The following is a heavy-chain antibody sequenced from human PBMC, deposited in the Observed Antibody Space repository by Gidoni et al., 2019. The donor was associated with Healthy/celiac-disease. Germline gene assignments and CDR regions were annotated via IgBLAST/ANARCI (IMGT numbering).Heavy chain of an antibody. D-gene: IGHD6-13*01. CDR2: RSYDGSNK. J-gene: IGHJ5*02. CDR3: AKPMSSRGGGNWFDP. V-gene: IGHV3-30*18. CDR1: GFTFGSYG. Sequence: QVQLVESGGGVVQPGRSLRRSCAASGFTFGSYGMHWVRQAPGKGLEWVAVRSYDGSNKYYADSVKGRFTISRDNSKNTLYLQMNSLRAEDTAVYYCAKPMSSRGGGNWFDPWGQGTLVTVSS.